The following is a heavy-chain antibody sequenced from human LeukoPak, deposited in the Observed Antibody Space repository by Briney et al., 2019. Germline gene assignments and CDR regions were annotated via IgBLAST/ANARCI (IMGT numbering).Heavy chain of an antibody. CDR3: ARARYSSSWACDY. D-gene: IGHD6-13*01. Sequence: SETLSLTCTVYGGSISSYYWSWIRQPPGKGLEWIGYIYYSGSTNYNPSLKSRVTISVDTSKNQFSLKLSSVTAADTAVYYCARARYSSSWACDYWGQGTLVTVSS. CDR1: GGSISSYY. V-gene: IGHV4-59*01. J-gene: IGHJ4*02. CDR2: IYYSGST.